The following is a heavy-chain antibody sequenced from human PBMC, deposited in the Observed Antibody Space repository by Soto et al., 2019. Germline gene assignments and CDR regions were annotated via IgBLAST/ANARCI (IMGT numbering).Heavy chain of an antibody. D-gene: IGHD3-10*01. CDR2: IYYSGST. Sequence: PSETLSLTCTVSGGSISSGGYYWSWIRQHPGKGLEWIGYIYYSGSTYYNPSLKSRVTISVDTSKNQFSLKLSSVTAADTAVYYCAREKAPIWFGELQNWFAPWGQGTLVTVSS. CDR3: AREKAPIWFGELQNWFAP. J-gene: IGHJ5*02. V-gene: IGHV4-31*03. CDR1: GGSISSGGYY.